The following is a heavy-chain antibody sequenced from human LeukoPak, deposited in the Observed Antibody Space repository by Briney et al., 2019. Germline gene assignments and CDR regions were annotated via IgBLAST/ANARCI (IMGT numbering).Heavy chain of an antibody. D-gene: IGHD6-13*01. CDR1: GFTFSSYA. J-gene: IGHJ4*02. Sequence: LRLSCAASGFTFSSYAMSWIRQHPGKGLEWIGYIYYSGSTYYNPSLKSRVTISVDTSKNQFSLKLSSVTAADTAVYYCAREILSSSWSHYFDYWGQGTLVTVSS. V-gene: IGHV4-31*02. CDR2: IYYSGST. CDR3: AREILSSSWSHYFDY.